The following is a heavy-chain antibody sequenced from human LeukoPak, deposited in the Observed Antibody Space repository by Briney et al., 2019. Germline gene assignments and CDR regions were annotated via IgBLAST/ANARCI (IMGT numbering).Heavy chain of an antibody. J-gene: IGHJ3*02. CDR3: ARSGAKGKNAFDI. Sequence: GGSLRLSCAASEFTFSSYAMHWVRQAPGKGLEYVSSISSNGGSTYYANSAKGRFTISRDNSKNTLYLQMGSLRTEDMAVYYCARSGAKGKNAFDIWGQGTMVTVSS. D-gene: IGHD3-10*01. CDR2: ISSNGGST. V-gene: IGHV3-64*01. CDR1: EFTFSSYA.